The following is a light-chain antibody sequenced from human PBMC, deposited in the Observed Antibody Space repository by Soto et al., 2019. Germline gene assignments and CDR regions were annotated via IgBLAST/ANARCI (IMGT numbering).Light chain of an antibody. V-gene: IGLV1-44*01. CDR1: NSNIGTTT. CDR2: SSS. CDR3: AAWDDSLNAVV. J-gene: IGLJ2*01. Sequence: QSALTQPPSASGAPGQRVTISCSGTNSNIGTTTVNWYQHVPGTAPKLLIYSSSQRPSGVLGLFSGSRSGTSASLAISGLQSEDEADYYCAAWDDSLNAVVFGGGTKVTVL.